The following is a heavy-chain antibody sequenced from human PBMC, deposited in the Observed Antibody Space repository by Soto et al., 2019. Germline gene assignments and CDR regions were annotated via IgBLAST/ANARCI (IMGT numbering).Heavy chain of an antibody. CDR2: IYPGDSDT. CDR3: ARLWPPMIVGGTGAFDI. J-gene: IGHJ3*02. CDR1: GYSFTSYW. V-gene: IGHV5-51*01. Sequence: GESLKISCKGSGYSFTSYWIGWVRQMPGKGLEWIGIIYPGDSDTRYSPSFQGQVTISADKSISTAYLQWSSLKASDTAMYYCARLWPPMIVGGTGAFDIWGQGTMVTVSS. D-gene: IGHD3-22*01.